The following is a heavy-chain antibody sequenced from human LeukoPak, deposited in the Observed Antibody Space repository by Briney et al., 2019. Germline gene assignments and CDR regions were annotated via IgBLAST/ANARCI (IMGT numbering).Heavy chain of an antibody. V-gene: IGHV4-38-2*02. CDR1: DYSISSGYY. J-gene: IGHJ4*02. CDR3: EREGDVLGATIDS. CDR2: ISHSGTT. Sequence: SETLSLTCVAADYSISSGYYWGWIRQPPGKGLEWIGSISHSGTTYYNPSFKSRITISLDTSKNQFSLKLRSVTAADTALYYCEREGDVLGATIDSWGQGTLVTVSS. D-gene: IGHD1-26*01.